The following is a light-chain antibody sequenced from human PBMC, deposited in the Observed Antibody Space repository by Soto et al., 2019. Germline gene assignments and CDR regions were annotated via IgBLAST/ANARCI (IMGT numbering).Light chain of an antibody. CDR1: SSDVGSYNL. V-gene: IGLV2-23*01. CDR2: EGS. CDR3: CSYAGSSTYG. J-gene: IGLJ1*01. Sequence: QSVLTQPASVSGPPGQSITISCTGTSSDVGSYNLVSWYQQHPGKAPKLMIYEGSKRPSGFSNRFSGSKSGNTASLTISGLQAEDEADYYCCSYAGSSTYGFGTGTKVTVL.